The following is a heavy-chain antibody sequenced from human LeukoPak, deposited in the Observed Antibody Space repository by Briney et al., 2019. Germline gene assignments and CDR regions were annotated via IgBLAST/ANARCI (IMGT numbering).Heavy chain of an antibody. D-gene: IGHD3-22*01. CDR3: ARLTLYDSSGYAAFDI. CDR2: IYPGDSDT. CDR1: GYSFTSYW. Sequence: GESLKISCKGSGYSFTSYWIGWVRQMPGKGLEWMGIIYPGDSDTRYSPSFQGQVTISADKSISTAYLQWSSLKASDTAMYYCARLTLYDSSGYAAFDIWGQGTMATVSS. J-gene: IGHJ3*02. V-gene: IGHV5-51*01.